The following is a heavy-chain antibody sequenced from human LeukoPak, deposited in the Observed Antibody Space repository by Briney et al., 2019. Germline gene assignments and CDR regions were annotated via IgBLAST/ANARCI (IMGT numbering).Heavy chain of an antibody. CDR2: INPSGGST. CDR1: GGTFSSYA. V-gene: IGHV1-46*01. Sequence: ASVKVSCKASGGTFSSYAISWVRQAPGQGLEYMGVINPSGGSTSYAQKFQGRVTLTRDTSTTTVYMELSSLRSDDTAVYYCARETLTDAFDIWGQGTMVTVSS. D-gene: IGHD4/OR15-4a*01. J-gene: IGHJ3*02. CDR3: ARETLTDAFDI.